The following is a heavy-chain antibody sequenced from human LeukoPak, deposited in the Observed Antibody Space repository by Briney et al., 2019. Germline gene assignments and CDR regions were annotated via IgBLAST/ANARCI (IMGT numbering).Heavy chain of an antibody. J-gene: IGHJ4*02. CDR3: ALQRTLWQQLLDY. Sequence: PGGSLRLFCAASGFTFRSLAMTWVRQAPGKGLEWVSNISGSGGDTYYTDSVKGRFTISRDNSKNTLYQQWNTLRAEDTAVYYCALQRTLWQQLLDYWGQGTLATVSS. CDR1: GFTFRSLA. V-gene: IGHV3-23*01. CDR2: ISGSGGDT. D-gene: IGHD6-13*01.